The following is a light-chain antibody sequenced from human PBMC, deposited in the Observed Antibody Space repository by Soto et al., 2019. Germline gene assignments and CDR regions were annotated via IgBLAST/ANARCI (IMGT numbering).Light chain of an antibody. Sequence: QSVLTQPPSVSAAPGQAVTISCSGRSSNIGDKFVSWYQQFPGTAPRLLIFDNNKRPSGIPDRFSGSKSGTSASLAITGLQTGDEADYYCGSWDSSLRMEVFGGGTKLTVL. CDR1: SSNIGDKF. J-gene: IGLJ2*01. CDR3: GSWDSSLRMEV. V-gene: IGLV1-51*01. CDR2: DNN.